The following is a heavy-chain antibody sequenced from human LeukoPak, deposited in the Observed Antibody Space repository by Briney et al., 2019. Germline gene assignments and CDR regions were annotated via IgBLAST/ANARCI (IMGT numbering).Heavy chain of an antibody. V-gene: IGHV3-7*01. D-gene: IGHD3-3*01. Sequence: PGGSLRLSCAASGFTFSSYWMTWVRQTPGKGLEWVANIKEDGTEKNLVDSVKGRFTISRDNAKNSLYLQMNSLRAEDTAVYYCAREIFWSGYFSNLHFDFWGRGTLVTVSS. CDR1: GFTFSSYW. CDR3: AREIFWSGYFSNLHFDF. CDR2: IKEDGTEK. J-gene: IGHJ4*02.